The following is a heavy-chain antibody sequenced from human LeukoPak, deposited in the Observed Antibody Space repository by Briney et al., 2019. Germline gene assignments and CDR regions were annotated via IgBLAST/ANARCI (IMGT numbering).Heavy chain of an antibody. CDR2: ISYDGSNK. CDR3: ASGSGMDSGSYMDY. CDR1: GFTFSRYA. D-gene: IGHD1-26*01. V-gene: IGHV3-30*04. Sequence: PGRSLRLSCAASGFTFSRYAMHWVRQAPGKGLEWVAVISYDGSNKYYADSVKGRFTISRDDSKNTLYLQMNSLRPEDTAVYYCASGSGMDSGSYMDYWGQGTLDTVSS. J-gene: IGHJ4*02.